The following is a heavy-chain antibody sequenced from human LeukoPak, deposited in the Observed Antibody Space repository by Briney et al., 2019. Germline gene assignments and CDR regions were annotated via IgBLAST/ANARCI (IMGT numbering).Heavy chain of an antibody. V-gene: IGHV3-7*01. CDR2: IKKDGSEK. CDR1: GFSLNTYW. CDR3: ARDSNYYDSSAYYDTFDI. Sequence: GGSLRLSCEASGFSLNTYWMAWVRQAPGKGLEWVANIKKDGSEKHYVDSVKGRFTNSRDNAKNSLYLQMSGLRAEDSAVYYCARDSNYYDSSAYYDTFDIWGQGTTVTVSS. D-gene: IGHD3-22*01. J-gene: IGHJ3*02.